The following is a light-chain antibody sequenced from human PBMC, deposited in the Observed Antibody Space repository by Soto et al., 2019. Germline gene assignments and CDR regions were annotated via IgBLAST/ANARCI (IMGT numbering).Light chain of an antibody. CDR3: QQRSNWPT. J-gene: IGKJ5*01. CDR1: QSVSSY. CDR2: DAS. V-gene: IGKV3-11*01. Sequence: EIVLTQSPATLSLSPGERATLSCRASQSVSSYLAWYQQKPGQAPRLLIYDASNRATGIPARFSGSGSGTDFTLTISSLEPEEFAVYYCQQRSNWPTIGQGTRLE.